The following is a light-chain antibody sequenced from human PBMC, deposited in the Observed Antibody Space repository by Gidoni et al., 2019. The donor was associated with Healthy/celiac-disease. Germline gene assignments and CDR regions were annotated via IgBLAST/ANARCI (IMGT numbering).Light chain of an antibody. CDR1: ENIDNR. CDR3: QQTKTAPFT. Sequence: DIQITHSPSSLSASVGDRVTITCRANENIDNRLNWYRQTPGKAPELLIYASSTLRGGVPSRFSGSGFGTDFTLSSSGLQSEDLANYYCQQTKTAPFTFGPGTKVDLK. J-gene: IGKJ3*01. CDR2: ASS. V-gene: IGKV1-39*01.